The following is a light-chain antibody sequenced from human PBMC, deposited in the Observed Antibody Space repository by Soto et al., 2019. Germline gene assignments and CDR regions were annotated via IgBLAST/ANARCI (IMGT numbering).Light chain of an antibody. Sequence: IQMTQSPSSLSASVGHRATIPCRASQSISSYLNWYQQKPGKAPRLLIYAASHLQTGVPSRFRGTGSATHFTLTISSLQPEDFATYYCQQSYRAVTLGQGTRLEIK. CDR1: QSISSY. J-gene: IGKJ5*01. V-gene: IGKV1-39*01. CDR2: AAS. CDR3: QQSYRAVT.